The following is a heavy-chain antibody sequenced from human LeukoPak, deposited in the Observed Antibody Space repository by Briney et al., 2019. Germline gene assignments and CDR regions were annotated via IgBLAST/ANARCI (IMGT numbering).Heavy chain of an antibody. V-gene: IGHV3-15*01. J-gene: IGHJ4*02. CDR2: IKSKTDGGTT. D-gene: IGHD2-2*01. CDR3: TTDLTVPYFDY. Sequence: GGSLRLSCAASGFTFSSYAMSSVRQAPGKGLEWVGRIKSKTDGGTTDYAAPVKGRFTISRDDSKNTLYLQMNSLKTEDTAVYYCTTDLTVPYFDYWGQGTLVTVSS. CDR1: GFTFSSYA.